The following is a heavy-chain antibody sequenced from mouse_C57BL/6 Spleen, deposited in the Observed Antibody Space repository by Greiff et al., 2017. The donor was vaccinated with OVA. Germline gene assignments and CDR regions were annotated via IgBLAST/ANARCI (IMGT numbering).Heavy chain of an antibody. J-gene: IGHJ3*01. Sequence: QVQLQQPGAELVKPGASVKMSCKASGYTFTSYWITWVKQRPGQGLEWIGDIYPGSGSTNYNEKFKSKATLTVDTSSSTAYMQLSSLTSEDSAVYYCARQHYDYDAPWFAYWGQGTLVTVSA. CDR2: IYPGSGST. CDR3: ARQHYDYDAPWFAY. CDR1: GYTFTSYW. D-gene: IGHD2-4*01. V-gene: IGHV1-55*01.